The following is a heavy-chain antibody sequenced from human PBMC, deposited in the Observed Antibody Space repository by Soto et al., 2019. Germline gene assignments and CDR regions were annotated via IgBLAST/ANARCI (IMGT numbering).Heavy chain of an antibody. CDR3: ARGQIPYGLDV. J-gene: IGHJ6*02. CDR2: ISSDGGTT. Sequence: EVHLVESGEDLVQPGGSLRLSCAASGFTFSKYPMHWVRQAPGKGLEYVSAISSDGGTTFYADSVRGRFTMFRDNLKNTLYLQMRSLRVEDMAVYYCARGQIPYGLDVWGQGTTVTVS. CDR1: GFTFSKYP. V-gene: IGHV3-64*02.